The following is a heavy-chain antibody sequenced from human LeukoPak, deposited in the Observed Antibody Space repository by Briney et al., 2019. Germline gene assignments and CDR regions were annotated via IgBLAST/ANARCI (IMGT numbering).Heavy chain of an antibody. D-gene: IGHD6-19*01. Sequence: GGSLRLSCAASGFTFSSYAMSWVRQAPGKGLEWVSAISGSGGSTYYADSVKGRFTISRDNSKNTLYLQMNSLKAEDTAVYYCAKDIRRGSGWPFYGPDVWGQGTTVTVSS. CDR2: ISGSGGST. CDR1: GFTFSSYA. V-gene: IGHV3-23*01. CDR3: AKDIRRGSGWPFYGPDV. J-gene: IGHJ6*02.